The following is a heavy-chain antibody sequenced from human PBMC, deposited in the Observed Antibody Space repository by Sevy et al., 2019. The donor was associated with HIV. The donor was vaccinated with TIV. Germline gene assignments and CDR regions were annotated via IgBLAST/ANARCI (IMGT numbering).Heavy chain of an antibody. CDR2: IRYDGSNK. CDR1: GFTFSSYG. J-gene: IGHJ4*02. Sequence: GGSLRLSCAASGFTFSSYGMHWVRQAPSKGLEWVAFIRYDGSNKYYADSVKGRFTISRDNSKNTLYLQMNSLRAEDTAVYYCAKGGTVLRFLEWLFHYWGQGTLVTVSS. V-gene: IGHV3-30*02. CDR3: AKGGTVLRFLEWLFHY. D-gene: IGHD3-3*01.